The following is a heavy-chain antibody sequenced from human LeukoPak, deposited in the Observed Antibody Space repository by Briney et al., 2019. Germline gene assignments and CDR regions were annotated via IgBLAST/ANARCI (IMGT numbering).Heavy chain of an antibody. Sequence: GGSLRLSCAASGFTFSSYAMSWVRQAPGKGLEWVSAISGSGGSTYYADSVKGRFTISRDNSKNTLYLQMNSLRAEDTAVYYCAKTPLVVAGPGNYFDYWGQGTLVTVSS. CDR3: AKTPLVVAGPGNYFDY. D-gene: IGHD6-19*01. CDR2: ISGSGGST. CDR1: GFTFSSYA. J-gene: IGHJ4*02. V-gene: IGHV3-23*01.